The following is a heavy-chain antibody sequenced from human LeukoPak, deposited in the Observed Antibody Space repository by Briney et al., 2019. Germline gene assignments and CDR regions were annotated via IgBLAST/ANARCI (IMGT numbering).Heavy chain of an antibody. J-gene: IGHJ4*02. CDR2: ISSGSGTT. D-gene: IGHD4-17*01. CDR3: AKDRGNDYGVFDY. Sequence: GGSLRLSCAASGFIFSSYSMNWVRQTPGKGLEWISYISSGSGTTYYGDSVQGRFITSRDNTKNSLHLQMNSLRAEDTGVYYCAKDRGNDYGVFDYWGQGILVTVSS. CDR1: GFIFSSYS. V-gene: IGHV3-48*01.